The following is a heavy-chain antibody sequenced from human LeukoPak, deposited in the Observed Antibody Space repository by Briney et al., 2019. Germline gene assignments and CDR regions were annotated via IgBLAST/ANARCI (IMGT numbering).Heavy chain of an antibody. CDR1: GGSISSYY. CDR2: IYYSGST. D-gene: IGHD1-26*01. J-gene: IGHJ4*02. CDR3: ARHMPSIVGATYYFDY. V-gene: IGHV4-59*08. Sequence: SETLSLTCTVSGGSISSYYWSWIRQPPGRGLEWIGYIYYSGSTNYNPSLKSRDTISVDTSKNQFSLKLSSVTAADTAVYYCARHMPSIVGATYYFDYWGQGTLVTVSS.